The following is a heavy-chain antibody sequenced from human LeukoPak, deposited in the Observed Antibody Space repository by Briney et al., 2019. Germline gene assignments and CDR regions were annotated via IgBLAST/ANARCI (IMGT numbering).Heavy chain of an antibody. CDR2: ISYDGSNK. V-gene: IGHV3-30*04. CDR3: ARDSSSSGTKDFDY. CDR1: GFTFSSYA. Sequence: GGSLRLSCAASGFTFSSYAMHWVRQAPGKGLEWVAVISYDGSNKYYADSVKGRFTISRDNSENTLYLQMNSLRAEDTAVYYCARDSSSSGTKDFDYWGQGTLVTVSS. D-gene: IGHD3-10*01. J-gene: IGHJ4*02.